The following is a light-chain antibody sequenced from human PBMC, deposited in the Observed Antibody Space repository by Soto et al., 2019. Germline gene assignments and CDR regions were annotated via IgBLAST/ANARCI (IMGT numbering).Light chain of an antibody. Sequence: EIVLTQSPGTLSLSPGERATLSCRASQSVSSNYLAWYQQKPGQAPRLLIYGASSRATGIPDRFSGSGSWTAFTLSISSLEHEDFVVYYCQQYGSSSLFAFGPGTEVDLK. CDR3: QQYGSSSLFA. J-gene: IGKJ3*01. CDR2: GAS. CDR1: QSVSSNY. V-gene: IGKV3-20*01.